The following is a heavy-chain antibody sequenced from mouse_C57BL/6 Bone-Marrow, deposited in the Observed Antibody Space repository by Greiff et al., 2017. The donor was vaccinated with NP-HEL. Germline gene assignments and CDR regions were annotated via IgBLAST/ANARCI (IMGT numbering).Heavy chain of an antibody. CDR3: LITTVVSPFDY. V-gene: IGHV1-5*01. D-gene: IGHD1-1*01. CDR2: IYPGNSDT. J-gene: IGHJ2*01. CDR1: GYTFTSYW. Sequence: VQLQQSGTVLARPGASVKMSCKTSGYTFTSYWMHWVKQRPGQGLEWIGAIYPGNSDTSYNQKFKGKAKLTAVTSASTAYMELSSLTNEDSAVYYCLITTVVSPFDYWGQGTTLTVSS.